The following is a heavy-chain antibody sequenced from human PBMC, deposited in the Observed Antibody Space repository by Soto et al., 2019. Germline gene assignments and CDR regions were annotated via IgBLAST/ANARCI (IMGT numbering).Heavy chain of an antibody. Sequence: ASVKVSCKVSGYTLTELSMHWVRQAPGKGLEWMGWINAENGDTKYAQKFQGRVTITRDTSASTAYMELSSLRSEDTAVYYCAGGGSGSYYIFDYWGQGTLVTVSS. V-gene: IGHV1-24*01. D-gene: IGHD1-26*01. J-gene: IGHJ4*02. CDR1: GYTLTELS. CDR3: AGGGSGSYYIFDY. CDR2: INAENGDT.